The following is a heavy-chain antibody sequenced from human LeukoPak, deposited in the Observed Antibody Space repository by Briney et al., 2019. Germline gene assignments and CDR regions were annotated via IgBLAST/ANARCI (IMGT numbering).Heavy chain of an antibody. J-gene: IGHJ4*02. V-gene: IGHV4-59*12. CDR2: IYYSGST. CDR1: GDSISSSY. CDR3: ARGLRCSGGSCAD. D-gene: IGHD2-15*01. Sequence: PSETPSLTCSVSGDSISSSYWSWMRQPPGKGLEWIGYIYYSGSTNYNPSLKSRVTMSVDTSKNQFSLKLSSVTAADTAVYYCARGLRCSGGSCADWGQGTLVTVSS.